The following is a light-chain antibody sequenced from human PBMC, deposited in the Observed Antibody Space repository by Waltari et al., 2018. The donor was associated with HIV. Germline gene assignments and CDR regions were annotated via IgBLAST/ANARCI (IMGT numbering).Light chain of an antibody. CDR3: AAWDGSLNGYV. J-gene: IGLJ1*01. V-gene: IGLV1-44*01. CDR1: TSNIGSNT. CDR2: GNN. Sequence: QSVLTQPPSASGTPGQWVTISCSGSTSNIGSNTVNWYQQLPQTAPKLLMFGNNQRPSGVPDRVSGSKSGTSASLAISGLQSEDEADYYCAAWDGSLNGYVFGTGTKVTVL.